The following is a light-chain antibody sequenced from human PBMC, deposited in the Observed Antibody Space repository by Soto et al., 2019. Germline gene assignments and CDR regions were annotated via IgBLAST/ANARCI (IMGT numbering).Light chain of an antibody. CDR3: SSYTSSNTLVV. CDR1: SSDVGGYDY. Sequence: QSVLTQPASVSGSPGQSITISCTGTSSDVGGYDYVSWYQQHPGKAPKLMIYDVSNRPSGVSNRFSGSKSGNTASLTNSGLQAEDEADYYCSSYTSSNTLVVFGGGTQLTVL. CDR2: DVS. V-gene: IGLV2-14*03. J-gene: IGLJ2*01.